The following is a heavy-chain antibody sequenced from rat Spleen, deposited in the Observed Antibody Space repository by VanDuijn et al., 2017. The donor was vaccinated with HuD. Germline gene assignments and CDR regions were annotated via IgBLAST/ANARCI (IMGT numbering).Heavy chain of an antibody. CDR1: GFTFSNYG. J-gene: IGHJ2*01. V-gene: IGHV5-29*01. CDR3: ARRHYGYTDYFDS. D-gene: IGHD1-11*01. CDR2: ISYGDSSGHSST. Sequence: EVRLVESGGGLVQPGRSMKLSCVVSGFTFSNYGMAWVRQAPTKGLEWVATISYGDSSGHSSTYYRDSVKGRFTISRDNAKSTLSLQMDSLRSEDTATYYCARRHYGYTDYFDSWGQGVMVTVSS.